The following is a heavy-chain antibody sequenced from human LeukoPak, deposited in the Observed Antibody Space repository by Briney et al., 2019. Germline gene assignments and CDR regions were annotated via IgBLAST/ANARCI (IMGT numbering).Heavy chain of an antibody. CDR1: GFTFSSYA. V-gene: IGHV3-23*01. CDR2: ISGSGGST. CDR3: AKAVWDSSGYDY. Sequence: GGSLRLSCAASGFTFSSYAMSWLRQAPGKGLEWVSAISGSGGSTYYADSVKGRFTISRDNSKNTLYLQMNSLRAEDTAVYYCAKAVWDSSGYDYWGQGTLVTVSS. D-gene: IGHD6-19*01. J-gene: IGHJ4*02.